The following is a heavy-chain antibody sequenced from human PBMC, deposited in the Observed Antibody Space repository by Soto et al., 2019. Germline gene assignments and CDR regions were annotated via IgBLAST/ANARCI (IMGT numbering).Heavy chain of an antibody. Sequence: EVQVLESGGDFIQPGGSLRLSCAASGFSFRTFAMTWVRQAPGKGLEWVSTIISTGISTYYADSVKGRFTISRANSKNTVYLQMSSLRAEDSAVYYCARGNYGDYGGFDPWGQGTLVTVSS. D-gene: IGHD4-17*01. CDR1: GFSFRTFA. CDR2: IISTGIST. V-gene: IGHV3-23*01. J-gene: IGHJ5*02. CDR3: ARGNYGDYGGFDP.